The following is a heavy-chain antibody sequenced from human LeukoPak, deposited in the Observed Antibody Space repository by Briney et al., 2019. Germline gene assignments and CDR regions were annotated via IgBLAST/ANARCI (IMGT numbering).Heavy chain of an antibody. CDR1: GFTFSRNW. D-gene: IGHD4-17*01. CDR2: IKQDGSDK. V-gene: IGHV3-7*05. J-gene: IGHJ4*02. CDR3: AREVYGDNYFDY. Sequence: GGSLRLSCAASGFTFSRNWMSWLRQAPGRRLEWVANIKQDGSDKYYVDSVKGRFTISRDNAKTSLFLQMNSLRVEDTAVYYCAREVYGDNYFDYWGRGTLVTVAS.